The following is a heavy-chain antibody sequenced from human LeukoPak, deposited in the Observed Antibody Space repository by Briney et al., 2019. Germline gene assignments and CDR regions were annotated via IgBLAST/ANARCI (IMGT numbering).Heavy chain of an antibody. V-gene: IGHV1-69*05. CDR2: IIPIFGTA. CDR1: GGTFSSYA. J-gene: IGHJ2*01. CDR3: ATPRSPDWYFDL. Sequence: GSSVKVSCKASGGTFSSYAISWVRQAPGQGHEWMGGIIPIFGTANYAQKFQGRVTITTDESTSTAYMELSSLRSEDTAVYYCATPRSPDWYFDLWGRGTLVTVSS.